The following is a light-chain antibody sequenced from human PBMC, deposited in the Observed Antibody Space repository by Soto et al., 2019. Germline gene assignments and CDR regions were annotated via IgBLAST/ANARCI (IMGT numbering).Light chain of an antibody. CDR3: SSFRSGTTL. CDR1: SIGSKI. V-gene: IGLV3-21*02. J-gene: IGLJ1*01. Sequence: SYELTQPPSVSVAPGQTARITCGGHSIGSKIVHWFLQKPGQAPVLVVHDDDDRPSGIPERFSGSNSGNTATLTISGLQAEDEADYYCSSFRSGTTLFGTGTKLTVL. CDR2: DDD.